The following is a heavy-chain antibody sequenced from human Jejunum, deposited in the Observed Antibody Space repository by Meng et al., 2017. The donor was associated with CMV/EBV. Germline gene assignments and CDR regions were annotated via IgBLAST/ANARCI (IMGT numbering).Heavy chain of an antibody. Sequence: IYSGASYWSWIRQPPGKGLEWIGYIYYSGNTNYNPSLKSRVSMSLDTSKNQFSLKLSSVTAADTAVYYCARISITTISGPYYYGLDVWGQGTTVTVSS. CDR2: IYYSGNT. D-gene: IGHD5-12*01. CDR3: ARISITTISGPYYYGLDV. CDR1: IYSGASY. J-gene: IGHJ6*02. V-gene: IGHV4-30-4*08.